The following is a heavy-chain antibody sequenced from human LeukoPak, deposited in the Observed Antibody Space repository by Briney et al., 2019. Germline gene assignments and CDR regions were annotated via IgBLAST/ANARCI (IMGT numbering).Heavy chain of an antibody. V-gene: IGHV4-59*01. Sequence: PSETLSLTCTVSGGSISNYYWSWIRQPPGKGLERIGYIYYPGYTNYNSSLESRVTISVDTSKNQFSLKLRSVTAADSAVCYCARGGWYLTVWGRGTLVTVSS. J-gene: IGHJ2*01. CDR1: GGSISNYY. CDR3: ARGGWYLTV. CDR2: IYYPGYT.